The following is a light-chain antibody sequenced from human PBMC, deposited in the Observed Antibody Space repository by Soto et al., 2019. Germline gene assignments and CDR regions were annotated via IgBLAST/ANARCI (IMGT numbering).Light chain of an antibody. CDR2: GAS. Sequence: EVVLTQSPDTLSLSPGETATLSCRASQSLRPTYVAWYQQRPGQAPRLLIYGASFRATGIPARFSGRGSGTEFPLTISSLQFDDSAVYYCQQYNNWWTFGQGTKVDIK. J-gene: IGKJ1*01. CDR3: QQYNNWWT. CDR1: QSLRPTY. V-gene: IGKV3D-15*01.